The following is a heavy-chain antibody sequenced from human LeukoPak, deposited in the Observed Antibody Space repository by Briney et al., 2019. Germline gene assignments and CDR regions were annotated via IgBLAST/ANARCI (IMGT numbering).Heavy chain of an antibody. CDR1: GGSINSNNYY. CDR3: ATARYYDILTGSYPYYFDF. CDR2: IYYSGST. V-gene: IGHV4-39*01. D-gene: IGHD3-9*01. Sequence: SETLSLTCTVSGGSINSNNYYWGWIRQPPGKGLEWIGSIYYSGSTYYNPSLKGRVTISVDTSKNQFSLKLSSVTAADTAVYYCATARYYDILTGSYPYYFDFWGQGTLSTVSS. J-gene: IGHJ4*02.